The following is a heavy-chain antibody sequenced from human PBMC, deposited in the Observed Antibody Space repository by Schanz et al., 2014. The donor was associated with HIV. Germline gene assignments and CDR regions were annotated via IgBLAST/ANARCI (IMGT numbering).Heavy chain of an antibody. V-gene: IGHV3-30-3*02. CDR1: GFTFSSYA. D-gene: IGHD3-9*01. J-gene: IGHJ4*02. CDR3: AKSSGWLYAHFDY. CDR2: ISYDGSNK. Sequence: QVQLVESGGGVVQPGRSLRLSCAASGFTFSSYAMHWVRQAPGKGLEWVAVISYDGSNKYYADSVKGRFTISRDNSKNTLYLQMHSLRAEDTAVYYCAKSSGWLYAHFDYWGQGTLVTVSS.